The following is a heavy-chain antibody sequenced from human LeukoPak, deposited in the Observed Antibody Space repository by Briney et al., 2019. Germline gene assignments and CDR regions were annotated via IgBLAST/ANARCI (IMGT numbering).Heavy chain of an antibody. CDR1: GGSLSSGGYY. CDR2: IYYSGST. J-gene: IGHJ5*02. D-gene: IGHD3-9*01. CDR3: ARHPYYDILTGYPQNWFDP. Sequence: PSQTLSLTCTVSGGSLSSGGYYWSWVRQQPGKGQEWIGYIYYSGSTYYNPSLKSRVTISVDTSKNQFSLKLSSVTAADTAVYYCARHPYYDILTGYPQNWFDPWCQGTLVTVSS. V-gene: IGHV4-31*03.